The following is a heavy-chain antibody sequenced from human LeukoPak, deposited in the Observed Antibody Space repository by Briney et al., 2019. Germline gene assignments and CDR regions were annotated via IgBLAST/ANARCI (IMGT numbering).Heavy chain of an antibody. CDR3: SRHVNTFDY. CDR1: GGSISSRNHY. Sequence: SETLSLTCSVSGGSISSRNHYWGWIRQPPGKGLEWIGSIFYTGNTYYNPSLRSRVTMSVDTSKNHFSPNLSSVTAADMAVYYCSRHVNTFDYWGQGALVTVSS. CDR2: IFYTGNT. V-gene: IGHV4-39*01. J-gene: IGHJ4*02.